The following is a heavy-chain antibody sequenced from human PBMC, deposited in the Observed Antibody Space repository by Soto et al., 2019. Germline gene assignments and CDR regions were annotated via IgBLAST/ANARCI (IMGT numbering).Heavy chain of an antibody. J-gene: IGHJ6*02. CDR1: GYTFTGYY. CDR3: ARDRGYDSLNASGGIDV. D-gene: IGHD3-9*01. Sequence: ASVKVSCKASGYTFTGYYMHWVRQAPGQGLEWMGWINPNSGGTNYAQKFQGWVTMTRDTSISTAYMELSRLRSDDTAVYYCARDRGYDSLNASGGIDVWGQGTTVTVSS. V-gene: IGHV1-2*04. CDR2: INPNSGGT.